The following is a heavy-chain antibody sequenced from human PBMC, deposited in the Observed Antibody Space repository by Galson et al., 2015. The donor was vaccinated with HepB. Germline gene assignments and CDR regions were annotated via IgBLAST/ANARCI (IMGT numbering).Heavy chain of an antibody. V-gene: IGHV1-2*06. CDR2: INPNSGIP. Sequence: SVKVSCKASGYTFTDYSMHWVRQAPGQGLEWMGRINPNSGIPNYAQKFQGKVTMTRDTSSSTAYMELSSLRSDDRAVYYCARAYYYDSSGYTVPAHCDYWGQGTLVTVS. CDR1: GYTFTDYS. J-gene: IGHJ4*02. CDR3: ARAYYYDSSGYTVPAHCDY. D-gene: IGHD3-22*01.